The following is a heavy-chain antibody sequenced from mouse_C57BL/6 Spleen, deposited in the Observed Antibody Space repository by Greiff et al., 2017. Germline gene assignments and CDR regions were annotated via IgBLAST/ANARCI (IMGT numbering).Heavy chain of an antibody. CDR3: ARSPDYYGSSFFDY. V-gene: IGHV1-53*01. CDR2: INPSNGGT. D-gene: IGHD1-1*01. J-gene: IGHJ2*01. Sequence: QVHVKQPGTELVKPGASVKLSCKASGYTFTSYWMHWVKQRPGQGLEWIGNINPSNGGTNYNEKFKSKATLTVDKSSSTAYMQLSSLTSEDSAVYYCARSPDYYGSSFFDYWGQGTTLTVSS. CDR1: GYTFTSYW.